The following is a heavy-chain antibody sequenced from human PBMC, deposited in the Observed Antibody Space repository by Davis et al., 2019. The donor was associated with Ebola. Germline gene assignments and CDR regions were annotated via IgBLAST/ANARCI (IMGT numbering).Heavy chain of an antibody. V-gene: IGHV3-30*04. CDR1: GFTFSSYA. J-gene: IGHJ4*02. CDR2: ISYDGSNK. CDR3: AKVEQWGY. Sequence: GESLKISCAASGFTFSSYAMHWVRQAPGKGLEWVAVISYDGSNKYYADSVKGRFTISRDNSKSTLYLQMNSLRAEDTAVYYCAKVEQWGYWGQGTLVTVSS. D-gene: IGHD6-19*01.